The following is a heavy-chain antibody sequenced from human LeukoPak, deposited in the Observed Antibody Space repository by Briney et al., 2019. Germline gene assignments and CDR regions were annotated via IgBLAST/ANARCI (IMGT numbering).Heavy chain of an antibody. CDR2: IYYSGST. CDR1: GFTFNSYA. CDR3: ARLTRRYYDSSGYYYVY. J-gene: IGHJ4*02. D-gene: IGHD3-22*01. Sequence: GSLRLSCAASGFTFNSYAMNWVRQAPGKGLEWIGSIYYSGSTNYNPSLKSRVTISVDTSKNQFSLKLSSVTAADTAVYYCARLTRRYYDSSGYYYVYWGQGTLVTVSS. V-gene: IGHV4-4*02.